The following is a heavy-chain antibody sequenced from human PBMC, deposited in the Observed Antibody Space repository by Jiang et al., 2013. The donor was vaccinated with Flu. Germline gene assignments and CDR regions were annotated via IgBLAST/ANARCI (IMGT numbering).Heavy chain of an antibody. D-gene: IGHD3-22*01. CDR1: GYTFTNYY. Sequence: GAEVKKPGASVKISCKSSGYTFTNYYVHWVRQAPGHGLEWMGMMTPSSGSTTYAQKFQGRVTLTRDTYSSTAYMEMSSLISADTAIYYCVRDQHYHDSSGNYYDKFDVWAKGQCSPSLQ. CDR3: VRDQHYHDSSGNYYDKFDV. V-gene: IGHV1-46*03. CDR2: MTPSSGST. J-gene: IGHJ3*01.